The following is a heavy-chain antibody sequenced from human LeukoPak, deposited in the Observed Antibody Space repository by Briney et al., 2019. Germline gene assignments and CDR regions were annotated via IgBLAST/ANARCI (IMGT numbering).Heavy chain of an antibody. J-gene: IGHJ4*02. D-gene: IGHD6-19*01. CDR3: ARDTLPGIAVAASLY. CDR1: GYTFTGYY. V-gene: IGHV7-4-1*02. CDR2: INTNTGNP. Sequence: GASVKVSCKASGYTFTGYYMHWVRQAPGQGLEWMGWINTNTGNPTYAQGFTGRFVFSLDTSVSTAYLQISSLKAEDTAVYYCARDTLPGIAVAASLYWGQGTLVTVSS.